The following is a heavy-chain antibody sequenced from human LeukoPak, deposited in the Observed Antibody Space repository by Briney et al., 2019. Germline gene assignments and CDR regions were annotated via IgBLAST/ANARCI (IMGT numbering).Heavy chain of an antibody. CDR3: ARKPIIAVAYYYFDE. Sequence: PSETLSLTCTVSGVSISSSNYLWGWIRQSPGKGLDWIASIYYDGRTHYNPSLKSRVTISLDTSNNHFSLRLSSVTAADTAVYYCARKPIIAVAYYYFDEWGQGTLVTVSS. D-gene: IGHD6-19*01. V-gene: IGHV4-39*02. CDR1: GVSISSSNYL. CDR2: IYYDGRT. J-gene: IGHJ4*02.